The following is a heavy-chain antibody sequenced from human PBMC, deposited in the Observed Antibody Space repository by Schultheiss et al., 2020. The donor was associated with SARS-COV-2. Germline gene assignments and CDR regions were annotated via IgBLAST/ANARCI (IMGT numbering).Heavy chain of an antibody. D-gene: IGHD2-15*01. V-gene: IGHV1-2*02. CDR2: INPNSGGT. Sequence: ASVKVSCKASGYTFTGYYIHWVRQAPGQGLEWMGWINPNSGGTNYAQKFQGRVTMTRDTSISTAYMELSRLRSDDTAVYYWARDSRGYCSGGSCYLANFDYWGQGTLVTVSS. CDR3: ARDSRGYCSGGSCYLANFDY. CDR1: GYTFTGYY. J-gene: IGHJ4*02.